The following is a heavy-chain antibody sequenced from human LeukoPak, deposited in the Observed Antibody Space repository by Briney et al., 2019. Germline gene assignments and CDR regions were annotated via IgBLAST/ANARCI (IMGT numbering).Heavy chain of an antibody. CDR2: IKQDGSEK. Sequence: GGSLRLSCAASGFTFSSYWMSWVRQAPGKGLEWVANIKQDGSEKYYVDSVKGRFTSSRDNAKNSLYLQMNSLRLDDTAVYYCAKDLMRDRWFGESWGQGTLVTVSS. D-gene: IGHD3-10*01. J-gene: IGHJ5*02. CDR1: GFTFSSYW. V-gene: IGHV3-7*01. CDR3: AKDLMRDRWFGES.